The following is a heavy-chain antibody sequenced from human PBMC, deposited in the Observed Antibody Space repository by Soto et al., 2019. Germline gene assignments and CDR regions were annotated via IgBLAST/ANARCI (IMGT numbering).Heavy chain of an antibody. CDR1: VCSQTVHT. J-gene: IGHJ3*02. CDR3: ARDRQVLYYHDSSGYRGDAFDT. CDR2: INPNSGDT. V-gene: IGHV1-18*01. D-gene: IGHD3-22*01. Sequence: TASVCSQTVHTMQSVRQEPGQVSELIVWINPNSGDTNYAQKLQGSVTMTTDTSTSTAYMELRSMRSDDTAVYYCARDRQVLYYHDSSGYRGDAFDTWGQGTMVTVSS.